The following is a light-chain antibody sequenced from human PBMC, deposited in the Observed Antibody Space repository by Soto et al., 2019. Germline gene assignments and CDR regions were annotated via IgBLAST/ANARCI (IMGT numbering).Light chain of an antibody. Sequence: EIVMTQSPATLAVSPGERATLSGRASQSVSNNVAWYLQKPGQAPSLIVYLASTRAPGIPARFSGSGAGTEFTLTISSLQSEDFAPYYCQQYNNWHPTTFGQGTRLEIK. CDR1: QSVSNN. V-gene: IGKV3D-15*01. J-gene: IGKJ5*01. CDR2: LAS. CDR3: QQYNNWHPTT.